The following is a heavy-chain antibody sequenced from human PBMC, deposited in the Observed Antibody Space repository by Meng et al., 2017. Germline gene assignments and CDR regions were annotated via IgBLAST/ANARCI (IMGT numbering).Heavy chain of an antibody. J-gene: IGHJ4*02. CDR3: ARELKEQSFAWGY. V-gene: IGHV4-34*02. CDR1: GGSFSGYY. CDR2: ITHSGST. D-gene: IGHD3-16*01. Sequence: QVTVQACGAGLVKPSETLSPTCAVYGGSFSGYYWSWTRQPPGKGLEWIGEITHSGSTNYNPSLKSRVTISVDTSKNQFSLKLSSVTAADTAVYYCARELKEQSFAWGYWGQGTLVTVSS.